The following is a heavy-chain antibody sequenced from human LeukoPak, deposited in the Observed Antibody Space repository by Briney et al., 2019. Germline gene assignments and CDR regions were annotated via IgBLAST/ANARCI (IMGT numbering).Heavy chain of an antibody. J-gene: IGHJ6*04. CDR2: ISIDGAKT. Sequence: GTSPRLSCAASGFTLNNFAMHWVRQAPGKGLEWVAVISIDGAKTYSADSVKGRFTISRDNSKKTLYLKMNTVRAEDTAVYYCAKGEGGSSSWYDFYDYGMDVWGKGTTVTVSS. CDR1: GFTLNNFA. D-gene: IGHD2-2*01. V-gene: IGHV3-30*18. CDR3: AKGEGGSSSWYDFYDYGMDV.